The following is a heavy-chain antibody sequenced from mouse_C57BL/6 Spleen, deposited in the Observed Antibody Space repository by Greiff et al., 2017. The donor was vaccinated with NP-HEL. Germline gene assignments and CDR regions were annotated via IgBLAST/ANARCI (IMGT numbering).Heavy chain of an antibody. V-gene: IGHV1-50*01. CDR1: GYTFTSYW. J-gene: IGHJ1*03. CDR3: ARGYYTHWYFDV. D-gene: IGHD2-3*01. Sequence: VQLQQPGAELVKPGASVKLSCKASGYTFTSYWMQWVKQRPGQGLEWIGEIDPSDSYTNYNQKFKSKATLTVDTSSSTAYMQLSSLTSEDSAVYYCARGYYTHWYFDVWGTGTTVTVSS. CDR2: IDPSDSYT.